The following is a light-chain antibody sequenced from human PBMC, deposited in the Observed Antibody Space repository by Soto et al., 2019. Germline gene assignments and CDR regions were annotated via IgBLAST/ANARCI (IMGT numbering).Light chain of an antibody. Sequence: DIQMTQSPSSLSASIGDRVTITCRASQTVESYLNWYQHNPGKAPQLLISGATTLRGGVPSRFSGSASGPDFTLTISSLQPEDVATYYCEQCYSTPYTFGQGTKL. CDR3: EQCYSTPYT. V-gene: IGKV1-39*01. CDR2: GAT. CDR1: QTVESY. J-gene: IGKJ2*01.